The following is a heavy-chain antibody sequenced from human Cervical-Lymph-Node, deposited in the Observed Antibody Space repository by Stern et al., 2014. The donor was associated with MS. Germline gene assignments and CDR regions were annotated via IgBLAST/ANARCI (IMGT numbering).Heavy chain of an antibody. CDR2: LSGSGGNT. D-gene: IGHD2-15*01. V-gene: IGHV3-23*04. CDR1: GFSFKTYG. CDR3: AKQGWSGGIHLWRYFDS. Sequence: EGQLVESGGGLVQPGGSLRLSCAASGFSFKTYGMNWVRQAPGKGLDWVPGLSGSGGNTYYADSVKGRFTISRDNSKNTLDLQMNSLRADDTAVYYCAKQGWSGGIHLWRYFDSWGQGTLVTVSS. J-gene: IGHJ4*02.